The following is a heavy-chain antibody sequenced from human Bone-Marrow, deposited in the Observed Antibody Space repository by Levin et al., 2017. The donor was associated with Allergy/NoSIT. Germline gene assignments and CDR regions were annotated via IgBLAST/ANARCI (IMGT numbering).Heavy chain of an antibody. D-gene: IGHD3-10*01. CDR2: ISYDGSNK. V-gene: IGHV3-30*18. Sequence: GGSLRLSCAASGFTFSSYGMHWVRQAPGKGLEWVAVISYDGSNKYYADSVKGRFTISRDNSKNTLYLQMNSLRAEDTAVYYCAKDITMVRGVKRGDAFDIWGQGTMVTVSS. CDR1: GFTFSSYG. CDR3: AKDITMVRGVKRGDAFDI. J-gene: IGHJ3*02.